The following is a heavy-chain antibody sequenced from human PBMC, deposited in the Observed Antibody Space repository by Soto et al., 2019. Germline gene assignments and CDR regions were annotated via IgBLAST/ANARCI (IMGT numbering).Heavy chain of an antibody. D-gene: IGHD2-15*01. J-gene: IGHJ4*02. CDR3: TTDVTVVVVAATPPTGYTDY. Sequence: GGSLRLSCAASGFTFSNAWMSWVRQAPGKGLEWVGRIKSKTDGGTTDYAAPVKGRFTISRDDSKNTLYLQMNSLKTEDTAVYYCTTDVTVVVVAATPPTGYTDYWGQGTLVTVSS. CDR2: IKSKTDGGTT. CDR1: GFTFSNAW. V-gene: IGHV3-15*01.